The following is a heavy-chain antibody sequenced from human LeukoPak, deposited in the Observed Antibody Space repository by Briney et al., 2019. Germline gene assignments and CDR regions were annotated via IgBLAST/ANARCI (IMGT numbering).Heavy chain of an antibody. CDR2: IYSTGST. Sequence: SETVSLTCSVSSGSIRSYYWNWIRQPAGQGLEWIGRIYSTGSTNCNPSLKSRVTMSIDTSKKQFSLKVNSVTAADTAVYYCARDKGGSSSLDYWGQGTLATVSS. J-gene: IGHJ4*02. V-gene: IGHV4-4*07. CDR3: ARDKGGSSSLDY. CDR1: SGSIRSYY. D-gene: IGHD6-13*01.